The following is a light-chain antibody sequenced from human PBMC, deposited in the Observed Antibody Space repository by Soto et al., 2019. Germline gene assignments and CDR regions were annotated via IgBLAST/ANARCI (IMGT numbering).Light chain of an antibody. CDR1: QSVGSY. CDR3: QQYNNWPLT. Sequence: EIVLTQSPATLSLSPGQRAALSCRASQSVGSYLAWYQQKPGQPPRLLIYDASTRATGIPARFSGSQSGTEFTLTISSLLSEDFAVYSCQQYNNWPLTFGGGTKVDIK. V-gene: IGKV3D-15*01. J-gene: IGKJ4*01. CDR2: DAS.